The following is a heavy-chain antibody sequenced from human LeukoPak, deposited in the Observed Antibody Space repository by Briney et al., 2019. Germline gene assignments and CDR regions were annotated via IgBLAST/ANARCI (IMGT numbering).Heavy chain of an antibody. CDR3: ARAPGYCSGGSCYSLLDY. J-gene: IGHJ4*02. CDR1: GPTVSSNY. V-gene: IGHV3-53*01. D-gene: IGHD2-15*01. CDR2: IYSGGST. Sequence: TGGSLRLSCAASGPTVSSNYMSWVRQAPGKGLEWVSIIYSGGSTYYADSVKGRFTISRDNSKNTLYLQMNSLRAEDTAVYYCARAPGYCSGGSCYSLLDYWGQGTLVTVSS.